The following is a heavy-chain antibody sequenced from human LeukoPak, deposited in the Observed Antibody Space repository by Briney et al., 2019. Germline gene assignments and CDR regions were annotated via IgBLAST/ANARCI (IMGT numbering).Heavy chain of an antibody. D-gene: IGHD3-10*01. CDR3: ARDHWVTMVRGVIPLYGLDV. J-gene: IGHJ6*02. V-gene: IGHV3-30-3*01. CDR1: GFTFSTYA. Sequence: GGSLRLSCAASGFTFSTYAMHWVRQAPGKGLEWVAVISYDGSNKYYADSVKGRFTISRDNSKSTLYLQMISLRAEDTAVYYCARDHWVTMVRGVIPLYGLDVWGQGSTVTVPS. CDR2: ISYDGSNK.